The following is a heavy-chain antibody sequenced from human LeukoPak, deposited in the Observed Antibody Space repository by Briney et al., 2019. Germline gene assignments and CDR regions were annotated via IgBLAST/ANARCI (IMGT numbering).Heavy chain of an antibody. D-gene: IGHD2-15*01. Sequence: SETLSLTCTVSGGSISSSSYYWGWIRQPSGKGLEWIGSIYYSGSTYYNPSLKSRVTISVDTSRNQFSLKLSSVTAADTAVYYCASTSVVVVAATYYYYYGMDVWGQGTTVTVSS. J-gene: IGHJ6*02. CDR1: GGSISSSSYY. CDR2: IYYSGST. V-gene: IGHV4-39*01. CDR3: ASTSVVVVAATYYYYYGMDV.